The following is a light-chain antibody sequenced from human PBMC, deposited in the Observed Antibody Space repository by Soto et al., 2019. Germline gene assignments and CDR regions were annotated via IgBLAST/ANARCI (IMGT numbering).Light chain of an antibody. V-gene: IGLV2-11*01. Sequence: QSVLTQPASVSGSPGQSITISCTGISSDVGSYNYVSWYQQHPGKAPKLMIYDVSKRPSGVPDRFSGSKSGNTASLTISGLQAEDEADYYCCSYAGSYTNYVFGTGTKLTVL. CDR1: SSDVGSYNY. J-gene: IGLJ1*01. CDR3: CSYAGSYTNYV. CDR2: DVS.